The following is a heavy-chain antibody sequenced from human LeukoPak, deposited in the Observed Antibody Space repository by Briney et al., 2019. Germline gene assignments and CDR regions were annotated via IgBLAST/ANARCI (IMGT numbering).Heavy chain of an antibody. CDR3: AREGYSYGAGYFDY. J-gene: IGHJ4*02. V-gene: IGHV4-59*01. CDR2: IYYSGST. CDR1: GGSISSYY. D-gene: IGHD5-18*01. Sequence: SETLSLTCTVSGGSISSYYWSWIRQPPGKGLEWIGYIYYSGSTKYSPSLKSRVTISVDTSKNQFSLKLSSVTAADTAVYYCAREGYSYGAGYFDYWGQGTLVTVSS.